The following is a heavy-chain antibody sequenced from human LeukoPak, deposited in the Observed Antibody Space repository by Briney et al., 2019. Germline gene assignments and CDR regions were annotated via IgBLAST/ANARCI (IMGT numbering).Heavy chain of an antibody. Sequence: SETLSLTCTVSSGSLSSSSYSWGWIRQPPGKGLEWIGTISYSGSTYYNPSVKSRVTISVDTSKNQFSLKLSSVTAADTAVYYCASLLRTSRDDYNFDYWGQGTLVTVSS. V-gene: IGHV4-39*01. CDR3: ASLLRTSRDDYNFDY. CDR2: ISYSGST. J-gene: IGHJ4*02. CDR1: SGSLSSSSYS. D-gene: IGHD5-24*01.